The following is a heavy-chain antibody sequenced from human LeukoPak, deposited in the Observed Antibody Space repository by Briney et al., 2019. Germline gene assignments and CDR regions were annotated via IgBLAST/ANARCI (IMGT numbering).Heavy chain of an antibody. V-gene: IGHV4-39*01. CDR3: ARHYGP. CDR1: GGSISSSFNY. CDR2: IYESGSA. J-gene: IGHJ5*02. Sequence: TETLSLTCTVSGGSISSSFNYWAWIRQPPGKGLEWIGSIYESGSAYYNPSLKSRITMSVDTSENQFSLKLTSVTAADTAVYYCARHYGPWGQGTLVTVSS. D-gene: IGHD3-16*01.